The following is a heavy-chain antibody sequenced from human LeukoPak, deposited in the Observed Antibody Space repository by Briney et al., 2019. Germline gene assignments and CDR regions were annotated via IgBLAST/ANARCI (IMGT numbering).Heavy chain of an antibody. CDR1: ESIISGNY. Sequence: GGSLRLSCAASESIISGNYMTWVRQAPGKGLEWLSVIYTGGGTYYADSVKGRFTISRDTSKTTVYLQMNSLRGDDTAIYYCAHYDFWSGHALDIWGQGTMVTVSS. CDR3: AHYDFWSGHALDI. D-gene: IGHD3-3*01. CDR2: IYTGGGT. V-gene: IGHV3-66*01. J-gene: IGHJ3*02.